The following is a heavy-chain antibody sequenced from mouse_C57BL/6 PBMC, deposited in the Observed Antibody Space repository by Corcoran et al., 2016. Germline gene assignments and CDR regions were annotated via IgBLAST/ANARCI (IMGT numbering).Heavy chain of an antibody. V-gene: IGHV1-81*01. J-gene: IGHJ4*01. CDR2: IYPRSGNT. Sequence: QVQLQQSGAELARPGASVKLSCKASGYTFTSYGISWVKQRTGQGLEWIGEIYPRSGNTYYNEKFKGKATLTADKSSSTAYMELRSLTSEDSAVYFCALITTVVATGAMDYWGQGTSVTVSS. CDR3: ALITTVVATGAMDY. D-gene: IGHD1-1*01. CDR1: GYTFTSYG.